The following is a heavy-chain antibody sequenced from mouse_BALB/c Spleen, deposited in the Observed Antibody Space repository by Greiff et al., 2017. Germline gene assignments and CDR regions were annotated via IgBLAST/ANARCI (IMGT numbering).Heavy chain of an antibody. CDR1: GFTFSSFG. Sequence: EVHLVESGGGLVQPGGSRKLSCAASGFTFSSFGMHWVRQAPEKGLEWVAYISSGSSTIYYADTVKGRFTISRDNPKNTLFLQMTSLRSEDTAMYYCARHEDYGSSYFDYWGQGTTLTVSS. CDR3: ARHEDYGSSYFDY. J-gene: IGHJ2*01. D-gene: IGHD1-1*01. V-gene: IGHV5-17*02. CDR2: ISSGSSTI.